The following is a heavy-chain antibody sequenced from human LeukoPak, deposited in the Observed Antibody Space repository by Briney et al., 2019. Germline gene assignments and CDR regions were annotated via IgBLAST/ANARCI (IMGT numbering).Heavy chain of an antibody. CDR3: ARVPDAFDI. CDR1: GGSISSYY. J-gene: IGHJ3*02. CDR2: IYYSGST. V-gene: IGHV4-59*01. Sequence: SETLSLTCTVSGGSISSYYWSWIRQPPGKGLEWIGYIYYSGSTNYNPSLKSRVTISVDTSKNQFSLKLSSVTAADTSVYYCARVPDAFDIWGQGTMVTVSS.